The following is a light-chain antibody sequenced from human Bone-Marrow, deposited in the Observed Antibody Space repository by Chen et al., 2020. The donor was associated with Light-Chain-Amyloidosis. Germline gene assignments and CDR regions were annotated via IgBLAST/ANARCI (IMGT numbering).Light chain of an antibody. CDR1: SSDVGGDNH. J-gene: IGLJ1*01. Sequence: QSALTQPPSVSGSPGQSINISCPGTSSDVGGDNHVSWYQQHPDKAPKLMIYEVTNRPSWVPDRFSGSKSDNTASLTISGLQTEDEADYFCSSYTITNTLVFGSGTRVTVL. CDR2: EVT. CDR3: SSYTITNTLV. V-gene: IGLV2-14*01.